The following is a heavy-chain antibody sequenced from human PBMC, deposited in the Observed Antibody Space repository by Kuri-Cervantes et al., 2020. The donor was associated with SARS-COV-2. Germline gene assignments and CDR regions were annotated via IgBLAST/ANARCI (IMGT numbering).Heavy chain of an antibody. CDR1: GYPISSGYY. CDR3: ARDKFEMATIPDAFDI. V-gene: IGHV4-38-2*02. CDR2: IYHSGST. J-gene: IGHJ3*02. D-gene: IGHD5-24*01. Sequence: SETLSLTCTVSGYPISSGYYWGWIRQPPGKGLEWIGSIYHSGSTYYNPSLKSRVTISVDTSKNQFSLKLSSVTAADTAVYYCARDKFEMATIPDAFDIWGQGTMVTVSS.